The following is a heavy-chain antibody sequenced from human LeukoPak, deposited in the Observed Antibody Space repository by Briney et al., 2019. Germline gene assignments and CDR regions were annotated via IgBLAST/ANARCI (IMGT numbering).Heavy chain of an antibody. D-gene: IGHD2-15*01. CDR2: INPNSGGT. J-gene: IGHJ4*02. V-gene: IGHV1-2*06. CDR3: ARGYCSGGSCYAFDY. Sequence: ASVTVSCKVSGYTFTGYYLHWVRQAPGQGLEWMGRINPNSGGTNYAQKFQGRVTMTRDTSISTAYMELSRLRSDDTAVYYCARGYCSGGSCYAFDYWGQGTLVTVSS. CDR1: GYTFTGYY.